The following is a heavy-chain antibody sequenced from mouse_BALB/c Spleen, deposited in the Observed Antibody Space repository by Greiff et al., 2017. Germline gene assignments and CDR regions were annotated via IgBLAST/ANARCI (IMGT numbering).Heavy chain of an antibody. CDR2: IRLKSNNYAT. V-gene: IGHV6-6*02. CDR1: GFTFSNYW. Sequence: EVKVEESGGGLVQPGGSMKLSCVASGFTFSNYWMNWVRQSPEKGLEWVAEIRLKSNNYATHYAESVKGRFTISRDDSKSSVYLQMNNLRAEDTGIYYCTRSYYGYDGRGYWGQGTLVTVSA. D-gene: IGHD2-2*01. CDR3: TRSYYGYDGRGY. J-gene: IGHJ3*01.